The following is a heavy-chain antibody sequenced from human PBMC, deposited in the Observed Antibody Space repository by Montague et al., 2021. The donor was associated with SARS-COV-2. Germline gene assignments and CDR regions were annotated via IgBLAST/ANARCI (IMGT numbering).Heavy chain of an antibody. CDR2: IYTSGST. Sequence: TLSLTCTVSGGSISSGSYYWSWIRQPAGKGLEWIGRIYTSGSTNYNPSLKSRVTISVDTSKNQFSLKLSSVTAADTAVYYCVVVPLGPRGRGFDYWGQGTLVTVSS. CDR1: GGSISSGSYY. D-gene: IGHD2-15*01. J-gene: IGHJ4*02. V-gene: IGHV4-61*02. CDR3: VVVPLGPRGRGFDY.